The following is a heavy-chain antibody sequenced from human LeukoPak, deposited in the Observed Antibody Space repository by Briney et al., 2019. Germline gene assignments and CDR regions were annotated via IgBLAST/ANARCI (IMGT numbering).Heavy chain of an antibody. CDR1: GFSFSSYW. J-gene: IGHJ4*02. D-gene: IGHD6-19*01. Sequence: PGGSLRLSCTASGFSFSSYWMSWVRQAPGKAGEWVANIKPDGSDIYYVDSVKGRLTISRDNAKNSLYLQMNSLRAEDSALYYCARASAVAGTRDYWGQGTLVTVSP. CDR3: ARASAVAGTRDY. CDR2: IKPDGSDI. V-gene: IGHV3-7*01.